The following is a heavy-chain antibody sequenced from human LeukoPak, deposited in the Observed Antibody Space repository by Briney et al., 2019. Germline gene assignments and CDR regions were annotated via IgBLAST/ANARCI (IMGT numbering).Heavy chain of an antibody. D-gene: IGHD4-17*01. CDR2: IYTSGTT. CDR3: ARMGTVTTKFAP. J-gene: IGHJ5*02. CDR1: GGSISSGSYY. V-gene: IGHV4-61*02. Sequence: PSETLSLTCTVSGGSISSGSYYWSWIRQPAGKGLEWIGRIYTSGTTNYNPSLKSRVTISVDTSKNQFSLTLSSVTAADTAVYYCARMGTVTTKFAPWGQGTLVTVSS.